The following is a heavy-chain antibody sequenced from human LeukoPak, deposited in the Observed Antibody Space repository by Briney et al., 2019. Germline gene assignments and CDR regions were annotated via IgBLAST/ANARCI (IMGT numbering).Heavy chain of an antibody. CDR1: GFTFSSYG. D-gene: IGHD3-10*01. CDR3: ARDSLWFGTTGFDP. Sequence: GGSLRLSCAASGFTFSSYGMHWVRQAPGKGLEWVAVISYDGSNKYYADSVKGRFTISRDNSKNTLYLQMNSLRAEDTAVYYCARDSLWFGTTGFDPWGQGTLVTVSS. V-gene: IGHV3-30*03. J-gene: IGHJ5*02. CDR2: ISYDGSNK.